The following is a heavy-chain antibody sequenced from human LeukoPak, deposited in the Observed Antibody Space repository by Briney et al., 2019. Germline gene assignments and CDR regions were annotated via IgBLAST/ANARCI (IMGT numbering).Heavy chain of an antibody. D-gene: IGHD6-25*01. Sequence: GGSLRLSCAASGFTFSNYAMNWVRQAPGKGLEWVSAIDSGGCTYYADSVKGRFTIPTSNSKKKLYLQLNSLRAEDAAGYYYLKGPQRLGGQGAGDTV. CDR2: IDSGGCT. J-gene: IGHJ1*01. V-gene: IGHV3-23*01. CDR1: GFTFSNYA. CDR3: LKGPQRL.